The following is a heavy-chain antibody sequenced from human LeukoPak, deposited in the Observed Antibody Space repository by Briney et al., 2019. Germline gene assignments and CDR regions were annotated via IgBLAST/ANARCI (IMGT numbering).Heavy chain of an antibody. J-gene: IGHJ5*02. CDR2: IYYSGST. D-gene: IGHD3-3*01. V-gene: IGHV4-39*01. Sequence: SETLSFTCTVSGGSISSSSYYWGWIRQPPGKGLEWIGSIYYSGSTYYNPSLKSRVTISVDTSKNQFSLKLSSVTAADTAVYYCARGGLLEWFINWFDPWGQGTLVTVSS. CDR1: GGSISSSSYY. CDR3: ARGGLLEWFINWFDP.